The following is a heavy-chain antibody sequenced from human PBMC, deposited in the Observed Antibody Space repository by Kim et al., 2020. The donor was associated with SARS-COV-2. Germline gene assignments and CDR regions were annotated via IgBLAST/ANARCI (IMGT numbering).Heavy chain of an antibody. CDR1: GFTFSSYG. D-gene: IGHD2-15*01. CDR3: ARDLYCSGGSCYSLELLGGMDV. CDR2: ISYDGSNK. V-gene: IGHV3-33*05. J-gene: IGHJ6*02. Sequence: GGSLRLSCAASGFTFSSYGMHWVRQAPGKGLEWVAVISYDGSNKYYADSVKGRFTISRDNSKNTLYLQMNSLRAEDTAVYYCARDLYCSGGSCYSLELLGGMDVWGQGTTVTVSS.